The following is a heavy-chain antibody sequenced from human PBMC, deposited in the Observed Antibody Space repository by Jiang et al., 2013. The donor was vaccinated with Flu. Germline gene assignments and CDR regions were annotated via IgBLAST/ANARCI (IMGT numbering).Heavy chain of an antibody. Sequence: KPTQTLTLTCTFSGFSLDVGGVGVGWIRQPPGKALEWLALIYWDDDKHYSPSLQSRLTITKDTSKNQVFLTLTNMGPVDTATYYCAHRLLDYDNIGYPFDYWGQGTLVTVSS. D-gene: IGHD3-22*01. V-gene: IGHV2-5*02. CDR2: IYWDDDK. CDR3: AHRLLDYDNIGYPFDY. J-gene: IGHJ4*02. CDR1: GFSLDVGGVG.